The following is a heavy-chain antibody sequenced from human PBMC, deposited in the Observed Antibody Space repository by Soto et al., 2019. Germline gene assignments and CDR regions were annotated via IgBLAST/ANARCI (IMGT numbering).Heavy chain of an antibody. CDR2: INPRGGST. CDR1: GYTFTRYY. D-gene: IGHD6-19*01. V-gene: IGHV1-46*01. CDR3: ARATAEAGIGYGRNWFDP. J-gene: IGHJ5*02. Sequence: QVQLVQSGAEVKKPGASVKVSCKASGYTFTRYYMHWVRQARGQGLEWMGIINPRGGSTSYGKKVQGRVTVTRDASRSKVYMELRSLRSDDTAVYYCARATAEAGIGYGRNWFDPWSQGTLVTVSS.